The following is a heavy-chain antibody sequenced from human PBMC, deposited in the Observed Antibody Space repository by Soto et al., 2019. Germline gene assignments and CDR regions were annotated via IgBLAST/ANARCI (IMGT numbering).Heavy chain of an antibody. Sequence: EVQLVESGGGLVQPGGSLRLSCAASGFTFSSYWMSWVRQAPGKGLEWVANIKQDGSEKYYVDSVKGRFTISRDNAKNSLYLQMNSLRAEDTAVYYCASLPRRVTIDYWGQGTLVTVSS. CDR3: ASLPRRVTIDY. CDR1: GFTFSSYW. D-gene: IGHD4-4*01. V-gene: IGHV3-7*01. CDR2: IKQDGSEK. J-gene: IGHJ4*02.